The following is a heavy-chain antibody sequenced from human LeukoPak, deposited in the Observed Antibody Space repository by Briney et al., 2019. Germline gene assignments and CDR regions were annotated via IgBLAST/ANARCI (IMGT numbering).Heavy chain of an antibody. V-gene: IGHV1-2*06. CDR1: GYTFTDYY. CDR3: ARDYSGSYTH. CDR2: IHPNSGDT. D-gene: IGHD1-26*01. Sequence: ASVKLSCKASGYTFTDYYIHWARQAPGQGLEWMGLIHPNSGDTYYAQKFRGRVTMTRDTPITTAYVELDRLTSDDTAVYYCARDYSGSYTHWAQGSLVTISS. J-gene: IGHJ4*02.